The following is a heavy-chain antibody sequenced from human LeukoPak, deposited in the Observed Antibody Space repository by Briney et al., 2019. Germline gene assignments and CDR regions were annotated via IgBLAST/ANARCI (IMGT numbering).Heavy chain of an antibody. J-gene: IGHJ5*02. CDR2: IRFDGSKK. V-gene: IGHV3-30*02. CDR3: AKDLPNCAFDP. D-gene: IGHD1-1*01. Sequence: PGGSLRLSCAASGFTFNSYAMHWVRQAPGKGLEWVAFIRFDGSKKYYADSVKGRFTISRDNSKNTLYLQMNSLRAEDTAVYYCAKDLPNCAFDPWGQGTLVTVSS. CDR1: GFTFNSYA.